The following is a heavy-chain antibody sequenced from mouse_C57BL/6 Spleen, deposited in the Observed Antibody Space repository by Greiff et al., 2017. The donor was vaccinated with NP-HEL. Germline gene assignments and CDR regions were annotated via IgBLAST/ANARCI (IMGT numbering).Heavy chain of an antibody. CDR1: GFNIKDYY. D-gene: IGHD1-1*01. J-gene: IGHJ4*01. Sequence: EVNVVESGAELVRPGASVKLSCTASGFNIKDYYMHWVKQRPEQGLEWIGRIDPEDGDTEYAPKFQGKATMTADTSSNTAYLQLSSLTSEDTAVYYCTTDYYGSSYDAMDYWGQGTSVTVSS. CDR3: TTDYYGSSYDAMDY. V-gene: IGHV14-1*01. CDR2: IDPEDGDT.